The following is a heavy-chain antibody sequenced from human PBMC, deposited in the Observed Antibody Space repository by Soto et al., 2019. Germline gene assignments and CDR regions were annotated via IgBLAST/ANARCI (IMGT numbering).Heavy chain of an antibody. J-gene: IGHJ4*01. Sequence: QVQLVQSGVEVKKPGSSVTVSCKASGGTFSSYAISWVRQAPGQGLEWLGGISPIFGTANYAQKFEGRVPITGDESKSTASTELSSLGSEDRAVSYCARGGFGTTVDYWGQGTPVTVSS. D-gene: IGHD1-1*01. CDR2: ISPIFGTA. V-gene: IGHV1-69*12. CDR3: ARGGFGTTVDY. CDR1: GGTFSSYA.